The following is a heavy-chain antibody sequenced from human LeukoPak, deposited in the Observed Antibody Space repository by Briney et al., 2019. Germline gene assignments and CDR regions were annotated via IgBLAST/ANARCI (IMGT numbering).Heavy chain of an antibody. V-gene: IGHV1-69*13. CDR1: GGTFSSYA. Sequence: SVKVSCKASGGTFSSYAISWVRQAPGQGLEWMGGIIPIFGTANYAQKFQGRVTITADESTSTAYMELSSLRSEDTAVYYCARDRTGTMVDAFDIWGQGTMVTVSS. CDR2: IIPIFGTA. D-gene: IGHD1-7*01. CDR3: ARDRTGTMVDAFDI. J-gene: IGHJ3*02.